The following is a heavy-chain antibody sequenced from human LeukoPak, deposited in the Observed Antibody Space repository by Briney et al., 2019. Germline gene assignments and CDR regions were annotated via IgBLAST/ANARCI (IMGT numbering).Heavy chain of an antibody. J-gene: IGHJ5*02. CDR1: GFTFSSYW. V-gene: IGHV3-7*01. CDR3: ARDDCSSISCYHNWFDP. D-gene: IGHD2-2*01. CDR2: IKQDGSEK. Sequence: GGSLSLSCAASGFTFSSYWMSWVRKAPGKGLERVANIKQDGSEKSYVDSVKSRFTISRDNAKNSLYLQMNSLRAEDTAVYYCARDDCSSISCYHNWFDPWGQGTLVTVSS.